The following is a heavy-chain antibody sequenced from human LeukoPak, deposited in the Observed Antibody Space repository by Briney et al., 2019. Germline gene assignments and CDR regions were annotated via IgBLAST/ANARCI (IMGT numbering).Heavy chain of an antibody. CDR1: GYTFTGYY. CDR2: INPNSGGT. J-gene: IGHJ6*02. V-gene: IGHV1-2*02. CDR3: ARDASYSSGWPYQYYYYYGMDV. Sequence: GASVKVSCKASGYTFTGYYMHWVRQAPGQGLEWMGWINPNSGGTNYAQKFQGRVTMTRDTSISTAYMELSRLRSDDTAVYYCARDASYSSGWPYQYYYYYGMDVWGQGTTVTVSS. D-gene: IGHD6-19*01.